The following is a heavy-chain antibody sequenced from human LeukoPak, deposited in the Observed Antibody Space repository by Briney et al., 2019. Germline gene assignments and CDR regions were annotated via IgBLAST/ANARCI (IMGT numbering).Heavy chain of an antibody. J-gene: IGHJ4*02. D-gene: IGHD3-10*01. CDR2: IYYSGST. CDR1: GGSVSSGSYY. CDR3: ARLMVRGVISSPVDY. Sequence: SETLSLTCTVSGGSVSSGSYYWSSIRQPPGKGLEWIGYIYYSGSTNYNPSLKSRVTISVDTSKNQFSLKLSSVTAADTAVYYCARLMVRGVISSPVDYWGQGTLVTVSS. V-gene: IGHV4-61*01.